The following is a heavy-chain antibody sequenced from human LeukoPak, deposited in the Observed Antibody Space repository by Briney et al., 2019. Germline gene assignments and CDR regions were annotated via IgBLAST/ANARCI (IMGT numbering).Heavy chain of an antibody. Sequence: GGSLRLSCAASGFTFSSYSMNWVRQAPGKGLEWVSSISSSSSYIYYADSVKGRFTISRDNAKNSLYLQMNSLRAEDTALYYCARVGATSYYFDYWGQGTLVTVSS. CDR3: ARVGATSYYFDY. V-gene: IGHV3-21*04. CDR1: GFTFSSYS. CDR2: ISSSSSYI. D-gene: IGHD1-26*01. J-gene: IGHJ4*02.